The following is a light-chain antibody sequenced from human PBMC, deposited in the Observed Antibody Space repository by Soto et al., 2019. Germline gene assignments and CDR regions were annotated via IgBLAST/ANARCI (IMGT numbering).Light chain of an antibody. CDR3: QHYNSYSEA. CDR1: QSISSY. V-gene: IGKV1-5*01. Sequence: DIQMTQSPSSLSASVGDRVTITCRASQSISSYLNWYQQKPGKAPKLLIYDASSLESGVPSRFSGSGSGTEFTLTISSLQPDDFATYYCQHYNSYSEAFGQGTKGDIK. J-gene: IGKJ1*01. CDR2: DAS.